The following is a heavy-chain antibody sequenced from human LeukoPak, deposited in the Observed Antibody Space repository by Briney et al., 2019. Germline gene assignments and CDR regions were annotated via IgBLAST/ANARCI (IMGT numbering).Heavy chain of an antibody. D-gene: IGHD3-22*01. J-gene: IGHJ4*02. CDR1: GFTFGDYA. CDR3: TSRHPYYYDSSGKGAIDY. Sequence: GGSLRLSCTASGFTFGDYAMSWVRQAPGKGLEWVGFIRSKAYGGTTGYAASVKGRFTISRDDSKSIAYLQMNSLKTEDTAVYYCTSRHPYYYDSSGKGAIDYWGQGTLVTVSS. V-gene: IGHV3-49*04. CDR2: IRSKAYGGTT.